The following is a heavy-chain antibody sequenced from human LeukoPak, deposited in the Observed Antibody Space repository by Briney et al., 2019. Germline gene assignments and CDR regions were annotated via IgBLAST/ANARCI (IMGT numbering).Heavy chain of an antibody. V-gene: IGHV4-61*05. CDR1: GGSISSSSYY. Sequence: SETLSLTCTVSGGSISSSSYYWGWIRQPPGKGLEWIGYIYYSGSTNYNPSLKSRVTISVDTSKNQFSLKLSSVTAADMAVYYCARPSSDLTGGYYFDYWGQGTLVTVSS. CDR2: IYYSGST. J-gene: IGHJ4*02. CDR3: ARPSSDLTGGYYFDY. D-gene: IGHD6-19*01.